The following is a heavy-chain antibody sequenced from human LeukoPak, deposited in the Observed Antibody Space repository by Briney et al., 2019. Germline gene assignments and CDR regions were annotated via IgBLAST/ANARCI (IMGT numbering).Heavy chain of an antibody. CDR2: ISSTGGTT. CDR1: GITFSSYG. Sequence: GGSLRLSCAASGITFSSYGMSWVRQAPGKGLEWVSSISSTGGTTYYADSVKGRFTISRDNSKNTLYLQMNSLRAEDTAVYYCAKGSVSGRGSSRFDPWGQGTLVTVSS. D-gene: IGHD1-26*01. CDR3: AKGSVSGRGSSRFDP. V-gene: IGHV3-23*01. J-gene: IGHJ5*02.